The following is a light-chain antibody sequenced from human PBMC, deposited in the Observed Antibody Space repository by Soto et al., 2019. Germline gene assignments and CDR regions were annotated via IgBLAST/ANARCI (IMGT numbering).Light chain of an antibody. CDR3: QQYGSSTLT. V-gene: IGKV3-20*01. CDR2: GAS. CDR1: RSISNH. Sequence: RVMPQPPATLSASPGYRATLSYRASRSISNHVAWYQQKPGQAPRLLIYGASSRATGIPDRFSGRGSGTACTLPISRLETEDFAVYYCQQYGSSTLTLGGGTKVDI. J-gene: IGKJ4*01.